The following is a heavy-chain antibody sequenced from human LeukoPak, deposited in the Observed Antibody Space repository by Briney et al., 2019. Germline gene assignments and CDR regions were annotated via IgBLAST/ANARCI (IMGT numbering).Heavy chain of an antibody. CDR3: ANGGSMAHEKIHN. V-gene: IGHV3-21*04. D-gene: IGHD2/OR15-2a*01. Sequence: GGSLRLSCAASGFTFSTYSMNWVRQAPGKGPEWVASIRSSSSYIQYADSVKGRFTISRDNAKNSLFLQMNSLRAEDTAVYHCANGGSMAHEKIHNWGQGTLVTVSS. CDR1: GFTFSTYS. CDR2: IRSSSSYI. J-gene: IGHJ4*02.